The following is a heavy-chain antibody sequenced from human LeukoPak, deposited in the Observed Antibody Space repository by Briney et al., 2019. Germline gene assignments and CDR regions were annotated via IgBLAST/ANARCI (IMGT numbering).Heavy chain of an antibody. D-gene: IGHD3/OR15-3a*01. Sequence: GASVKVSCKASGYTFNSYDINWVRQAPGHGLEWMGWMNPNSGNTDYAQKFQGRVTMTKNNSITTVYMELSSLRSEDTAVYYCARALSWTTESYYYMDVWGKGTTVTVSS. CDR1: GYTFNSYD. J-gene: IGHJ6*03. CDR3: ARALSWTTESYYYMDV. CDR2: MNPNSGNT. V-gene: IGHV1-8*01.